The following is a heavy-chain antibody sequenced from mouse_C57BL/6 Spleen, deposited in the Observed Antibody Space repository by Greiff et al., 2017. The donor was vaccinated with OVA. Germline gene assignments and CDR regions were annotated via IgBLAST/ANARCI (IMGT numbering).Heavy chain of an antibody. CDR1: GYTFTSYW. J-gene: IGHJ2*01. CDR3: AGATTEWRDYFDY. Sequence: QVQLQQPGTELVKPGASVKLSCKASGYTFTSYWMHWVKQRPGQGLEWIGNINPSNGGTNYNEKFKSKATLTVDKSSSTAYMQLSSLTSDDSAVYYCAGATTEWRDYFDYWGQGTTLTVSS. CDR2: INPSNGGT. V-gene: IGHV1-53*01. D-gene: IGHD1-1*01.